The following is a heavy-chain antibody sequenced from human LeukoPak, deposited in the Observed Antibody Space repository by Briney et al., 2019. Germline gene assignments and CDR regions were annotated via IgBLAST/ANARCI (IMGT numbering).Heavy chain of an antibody. V-gene: IGHV1-46*01. CDR3: AREPPLVSSGSYYAAYYFDY. CDR2: INSSGGST. J-gene: IGHJ4*02. D-gene: IGHD1-26*01. CDR1: GYTFTSYY. Sequence: GASVKVSCKASGYTFTSYYMHWVRQAPGQGLEGVGVINSSGGSTSYAQKIQGRVTMTRDTSTSTVYMELSSLRSEDTAIYDCAREPPLVSSGSYYAAYYFDYWGERTLVTVSS.